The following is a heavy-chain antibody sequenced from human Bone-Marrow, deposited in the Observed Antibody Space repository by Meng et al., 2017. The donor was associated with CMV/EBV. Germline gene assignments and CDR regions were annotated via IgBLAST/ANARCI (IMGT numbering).Heavy chain of an antibody. J-gene: IGHJ6*02. Sequence: ASVKVSCKASGYTFTTYGISWVRQAPGQGLEWMGWISGNNGNTHYAQKLQGRVTMTTDTSTSTAYMELSSLRSEDTAVYYCARDPYDILTGRPIPRMDVWGQGTTVTVSS. D-gene: IGHD3-9*01. CDR3: ARDPYDILTGRPIPRMDV. CDR2: ISGNNGNT. V-gene: IGHV1-18*01. CDR1: GYTFTTYG.